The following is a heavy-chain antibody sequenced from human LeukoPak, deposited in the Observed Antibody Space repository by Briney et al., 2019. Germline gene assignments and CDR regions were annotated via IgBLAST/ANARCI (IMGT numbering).Heavy chain of an antibody. J-gene: IGHJ4*02. CDR3: ARAGGAVAGEFDY. CDR2: IYYSGST. D-gene: IGHD6-19*01. Sequence: SETLSLACTVSGGSISSYYWSWIRQPPGKGLEWIGYIYYSGSTNYKPSLKSRVTISVDTSKNQFSLKLSSVTAADTAVYYCARAGGAVAGEFDYWGQGTLVTVSS. V-gene: IGHV4-59*01. CDR1: GGSISSYY.